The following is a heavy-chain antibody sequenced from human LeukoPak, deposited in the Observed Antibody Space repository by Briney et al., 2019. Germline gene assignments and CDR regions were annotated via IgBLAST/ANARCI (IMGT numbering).Heavy chain of an antibody. CDR2: IWYDGSNK. CDR1: GFTFSAFW. Sequence: PGGSLRLSCAASGFTFSAFWMSWVRQAPGKGLEWVAVIWYDGSNKYYADSVKGRFTISRDNSKNTLYLQMNSLRAEDTAVYYCARASNMAGIVDYWGQGTLVTVSS. V-gene: IGHV3-33*08. D-gene: IGHD6-19*01. J-gene: IGHJ4*02. CDR3: ARASNMAGIVDY.